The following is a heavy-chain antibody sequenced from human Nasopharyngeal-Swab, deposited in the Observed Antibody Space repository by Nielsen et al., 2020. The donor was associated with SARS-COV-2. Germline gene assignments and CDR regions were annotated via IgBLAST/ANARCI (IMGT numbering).Heavy chain of an antibody. V-gene: IGHV3-15*01. J-gene: IGHJ4*02. CDR2: IKSKTDDETT. D-gene: IGHD6-19*01. CDR3: AREAVAGYFDY. Sequence: GESLKISCAASGFTFSNAWMNWVRQAPGKGLEWIGRIKSKTDDETTDFAAPVKGRFTISRDDSKNTLYLQMNSLKTEDTAVYYCAREAVAGYFDYWGQGTLVTVSS. CDR1: GFTFSNAW.